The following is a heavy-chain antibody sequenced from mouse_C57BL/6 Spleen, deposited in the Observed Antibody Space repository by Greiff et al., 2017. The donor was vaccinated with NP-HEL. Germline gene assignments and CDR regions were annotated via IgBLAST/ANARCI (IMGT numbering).Heavy chain of an antibody. CDR2: IYPGGGST. Sequence: VQLQQSGAELVRPGTSVKMSCKASGYTFTNYWIGWAKQRPGHGLEWIGDIYPGGGSTNYNEKFKGKATLTADKSSSTAYMQFSSLTSEDSAIYYCARGGEGYYFDYRGQGTTLTVSS. V-gene: IGHV1-63*01. J-gene: IGHJ2*01. CDR1: GYTFTNYW. CDR3: ARGGEGYYFDY.